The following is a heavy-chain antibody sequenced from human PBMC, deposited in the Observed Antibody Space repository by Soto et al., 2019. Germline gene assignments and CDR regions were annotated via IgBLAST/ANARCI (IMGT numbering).Heavy chain of an antibody. D-gene: IGHD6-6*01. CDR1: GFTFSDYY. Sequence: QVQLVESGGGLVKPGGSLRLSCAASGFTFSDYYMNWIRQAPGKGLEWVSYISSGAITIYYADSVKGRFTISRDNAKNSLYLQMNSLRAEYTAVYYCAGQYSSSSVEFWGQGTLVTVSS. CDR2: ISSGAITI. CDR3: AGQYSSSSVEF. J-gene: IGHJ4*02. V-gene: IGHV3-11*01.